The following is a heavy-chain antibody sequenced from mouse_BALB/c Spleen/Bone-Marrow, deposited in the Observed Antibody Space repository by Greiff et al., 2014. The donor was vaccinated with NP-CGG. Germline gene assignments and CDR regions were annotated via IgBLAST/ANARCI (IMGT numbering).Heavy chain of an antibody. J-gene: IGHJ3*01. CDR2: ISSGGSYT. V-gene: IGHV5-9-3*01. CDR3: ARPRFAY. Sequence: VQLQQPGGGLVKPGGSLKLSCAASGFTFSSYAMSWVRQTPEKRLEWVATISSGGSYTYYPDSVKGRFTISRDSAKNTLYLQMSSLRSEDTAMYYCARPRFAYWGQGTLVTVSA. CDR1: GFTFSSYA.